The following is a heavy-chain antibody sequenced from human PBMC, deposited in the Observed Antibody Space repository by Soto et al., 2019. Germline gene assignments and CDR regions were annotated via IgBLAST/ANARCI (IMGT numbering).Heavy chain of an antibody. J-gene: IGHJ3*02. Sequence: SETLSLTCTVSGGSVSSGSYYWSWIRQPPGKGLEWIGYIYYSGSTNYNPSLKSRVTISVDTSKNQFSLKLSSVTAADTAVYYCARHPGLKGDAFDIWGQGTMVTVSS. CDR3: ARHPGLKGDAFDI. CDR1: GGSVSSGSYY. V-gene: IGHV4-61*01. CDR2: IYYSGST.